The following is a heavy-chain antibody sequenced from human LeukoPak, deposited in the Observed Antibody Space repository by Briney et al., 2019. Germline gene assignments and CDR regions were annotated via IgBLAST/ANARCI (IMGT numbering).Heavy chain of an antibody. J-gene: IGHJ3*02. CDR3: ARAPGGYGSGSRGAFDI. CDR1: GGSISSYY. CDR2: IYYSGST. D-gene: IGHD3-10*01. Sequence: SETLSLTCTVSGGSISSYYWSWVRQPPGQGLEWIGYIYYSGSTNYNPSLKSRVTISVDTSKNQFSLKLSSVTAADTAVYYCARAPGGYGSGSRGAFDIWGQGTMVTVSS. V-gene: IGHV4-59*01.